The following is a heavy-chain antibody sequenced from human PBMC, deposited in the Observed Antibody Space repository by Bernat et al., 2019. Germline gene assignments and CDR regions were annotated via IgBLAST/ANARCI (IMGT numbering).Heavy chain of an antibody. J-gene: IGHJ6*03. D-gene: IGHD3-10*01. V-gene: IGHV3-23*01. CDR1: GFTFSSYA. Sequence: EVQLLESGGGLVQPGGSLRLSCAASGFTFSSYAMSWVRQAPGKGLEWVSAISGSGGSTYYADSVKGRFTISRDNSKNTLYLQINSLRAEDTAVYYCAKVGGNYGSGSYHYYYYYYMDVWGKGTTVTVSS. CDR3: AKVGGNYGSGSYHYYYYYYMDV. CDR2: ISGSGGST.